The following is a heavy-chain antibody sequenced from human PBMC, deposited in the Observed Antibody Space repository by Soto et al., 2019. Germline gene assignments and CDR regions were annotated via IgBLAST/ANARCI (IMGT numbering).Heavy chain of an antibody. V-gene: IGHV3-72*01. CDR2: IRNKVNSYST. J-gene: IGHJ4*02. CDR1: GFTFSDHY. Sequence: GGSLRLSCAASGFTFSDHYMDWVRQAPGKGLEWVGRIRNKVNSYSTEYAASVKGRFIISRDDSKNSLYLQLNSLKTEDTAVYYCARGNLYYFDYWGQGTLVTVSS. CDR3: ARGNLYYFDY.